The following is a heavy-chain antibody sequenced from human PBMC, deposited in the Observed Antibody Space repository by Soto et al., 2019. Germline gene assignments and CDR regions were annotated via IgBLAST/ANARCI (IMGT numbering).Heavy chain of an antibody. D-gene: IGHD3-10*01. V-gene: IGHV3-15*01. CDR2: IKNKADGGTT. Sequence: EVQLVESGGGLVKPGGSLRLSCAASGSGFSNAWMSWVRQAPGKGLEWVGRIKNKADGGTTDYAVPVRDRFTISRDDSKNMLYLQMNRLKTEDPAVYYWATYGMGGSWGQGTLVTVSS. J-gene: IGHJ4*02. CDR1: GSGFSNAW. CDR3: ATYGMGGS.